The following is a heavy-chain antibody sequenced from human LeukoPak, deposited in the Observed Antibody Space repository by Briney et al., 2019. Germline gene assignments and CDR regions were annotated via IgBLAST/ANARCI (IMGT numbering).Heavy chain of an antibody. CDR3: ARNLIPEQLVLNF. V-gene: IGHV4-59*01. CDR1: GGSISNYY. Sequence: SETLSLTCTVSGGSISNYYWNWIRQPPGRGLEWIGYIYYTGSTNYNPSLKSRVTMSVDTSKNQFSLNLRSVTPEDTAVYYCARNLIPEQLVLNFWGQGTLVTVSS. J-gene: IGHJ4*02. CDR2: IYYTGST. D-gene: IGHD6-13*01.